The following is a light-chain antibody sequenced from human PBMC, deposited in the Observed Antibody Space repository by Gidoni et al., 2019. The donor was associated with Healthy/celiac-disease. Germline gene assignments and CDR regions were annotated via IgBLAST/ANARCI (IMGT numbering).Light chain of an antibody. Sequence: DIVMTQSPDSLAVSLGERATINCKSSQSVLYSSNNKNYLAWYQQKPGQPPKLLIYWASTRESGVPDRFSGSGSGTDFTLTIGSLQAEDVAAYYCQQYYSTPPTFGGGTKVEIK. CDR2: WAS. V-gene: IGKV4-1*01. J-gene: IGKJ4*01. CDR3: QQYYSTPPT. CDR1: QSVLYSSNNKNY.